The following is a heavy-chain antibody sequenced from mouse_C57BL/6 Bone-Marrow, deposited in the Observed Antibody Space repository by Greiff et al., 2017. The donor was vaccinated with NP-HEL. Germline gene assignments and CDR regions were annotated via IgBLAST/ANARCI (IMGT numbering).Heavy chain of an antibody. CDR1: GYTFTSYG. D-gene: IGHD1-1*01. Sequence: VQLQQSGAELARPGASVKLSCKASGYTFTSYGISWVKQRTGQGLEWIGEIYPRSGNTYYNEKFKGKATLTADKSSSTAYMELRSLTSEDSAVYFCARSGDYGSSSDYFDYWGQGTTLTVSS. CDR3: ARSGDYGSSSDYFDY. J-gene: IGHJ2*01. CDR2: IYPRSGNT. V-gene: IGHV1-81*01.